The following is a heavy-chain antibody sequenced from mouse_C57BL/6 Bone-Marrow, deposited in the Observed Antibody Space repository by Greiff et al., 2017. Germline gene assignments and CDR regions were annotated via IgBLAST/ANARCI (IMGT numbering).Heavy chain of an antibody. CDR3: ARGRPYWYFDV. J-gene: IGHJ1*03. V-gene: IGHV1-81*01. CDR2: IYPRSGNT. Sequence: VQLQQSGAELARPGASVKLSCKASGYTFTSYGISWVKQRTGQGLEWIGEIYPRSGNTYYNEKFKGKATLTADKSSSTAYMELRSLTSEDSAVYFCARGRPYWYFDVWGTGTTVTVAS. CDR1: GYTFTSYG.